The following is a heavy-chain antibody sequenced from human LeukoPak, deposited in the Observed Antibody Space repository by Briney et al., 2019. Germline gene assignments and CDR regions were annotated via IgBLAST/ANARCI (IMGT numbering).Heavy chain of an antibody. V-gene: IGHV3-23*01. J-gene: IGHJ4*02. Sequence: GGSLRLSCAASGFTFSSYAMTWVRQAPGKGLEWVSLMSTSADRIYYADSVKGRFTISRDNSKNTLYLQMNSLRVEDTAVYYCAKVPSRVLGVTAPLRYWGQGTLVTVSS. CDR2: MSTSADRI. CDR3: AKVPSRVLGVTAPLRY. CDR1: GFTFSSYA. D-gene: IGHD3-10*01.